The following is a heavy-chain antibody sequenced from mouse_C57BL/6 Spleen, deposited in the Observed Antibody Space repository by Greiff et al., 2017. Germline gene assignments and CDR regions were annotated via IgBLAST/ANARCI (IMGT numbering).Heavy chain of an antibody. D-gene: IGHD2-3*01. CDR1: GYTFTSYW. Sequence: QVQLQQPGAELVRPGTSVKLSCKASGYTFTSYWMHWVKQRPGQGLAWIGVIDPSESYTNYNQKFKGKATLTVDTSSSTAYMQLSSLTSEDSAVYYCARSDDGYYYAMDYWGQGTSVTVSS. J-gene: IGHJ4*01. CDR2: IDPSESYT. CDR3: ARSDDGYYYAMDY. V-gene: IGHV1-59*01.